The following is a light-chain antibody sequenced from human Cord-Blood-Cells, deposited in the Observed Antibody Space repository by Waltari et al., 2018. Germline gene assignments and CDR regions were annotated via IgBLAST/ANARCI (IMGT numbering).Light chain of an antibody. V-gene: IGKV3-11*01. Sequence: EIVLTQSPATLSLSPGERATLSCRASQRVSSYLAWYQHKHGQAPRLLIYDASNRATGIPARFSGSGSGTDFTLTISSLEPEDFAVYYCQQRSNWPPWTFGQGTKVEIK. CDR3: QQRSNWPPWT. J-gene: IGKJ1*01. CDR1: QRVSSY. CDR2: DAS.